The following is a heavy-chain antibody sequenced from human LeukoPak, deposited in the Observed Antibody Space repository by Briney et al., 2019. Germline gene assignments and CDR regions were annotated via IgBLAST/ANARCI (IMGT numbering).Heavy chain of an antibody. V-gene: IGHV3-21*01. D-gene: IGHD3-3*01. J-gene: IGHJ4*02. Sequence: PGGSLRLSCAASGFTFSSYNMNWVRQAPGKGLEWVSSISSSSDYIYYADSVKGRFTISRDNAKNSLYLQMNSLRAEDTAVYYCARSPYYGARGRGFDYWGQGTLVTVSS. CDR1: GFTFSSYN. CDR2: ISSSSDYI. CDR3: ARSPYYGARGRGFDY.